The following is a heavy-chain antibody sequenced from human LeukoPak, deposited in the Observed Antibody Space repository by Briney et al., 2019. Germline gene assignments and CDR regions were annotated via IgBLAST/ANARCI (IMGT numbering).Heavy chain of an antibody. CDR3: AITAVVWGQLPNSDY. Sequence: GGSLRLSCAASGFTFSSYSMNWVRQAPGKGLEWVSYITSSTTTIYYADSVKGRFTISRDNAKNSLYLQMNSLRAEDTAVYYCAITAVVWGQLPNSDYWGQGTLVTVSS. CDR2: ITSSTTTI. CDR1: GFTFSSYS. D-gene: IGHD3-16*01. J-gene: IGHJ4*02. V-gene: IGHV3-48*01.